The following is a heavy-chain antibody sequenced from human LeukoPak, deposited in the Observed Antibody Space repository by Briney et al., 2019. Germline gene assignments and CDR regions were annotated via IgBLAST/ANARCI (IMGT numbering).Heavy chain of an antibody. Sequence: GGSLRLSCAASGFTFSSYGMHWVRQAPGKGLEWVAVIWYDGSNKYYVDSVKGRFTISRDNSKNTLYLQMNSPRAEDTAVYYCARDSPKYYDYVWGSYLPFDYWGQGTLVTVSS. CDR3: ARDSPKYYDYVWGSYLPFDY. V-gene: IGHV3-33*01. CDR1: GFTFSSYG. CDR2: IWYDGSNK. D-gene: IGHD3-16*01. J-gene: IGHJ4*02.